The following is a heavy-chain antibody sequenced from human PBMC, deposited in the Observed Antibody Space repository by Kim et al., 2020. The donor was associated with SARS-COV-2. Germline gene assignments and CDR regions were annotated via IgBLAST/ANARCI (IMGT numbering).Heavy chain of an antibody. CDR3: AKDWRPSYYDFWSGYYMGIGDYGMDV. Sequence: GGSLRLSCAASGFTFSSYAMSWVRQAPGKGLECVSAISGSGGSTYYADSVKGRFTISRDNSKNTLYLQMNSLRAEDTAVYYCAKDWRPSYYDFWSGYYMGIGDYGMDVWGQGTTVTVSS. CDR1: GFTFSSYA. V-gene: IGHV3-23*01. CDR2: ISGSGGST. D-gene: IGHD3-3*01. J-gene: IGHJ6*02.